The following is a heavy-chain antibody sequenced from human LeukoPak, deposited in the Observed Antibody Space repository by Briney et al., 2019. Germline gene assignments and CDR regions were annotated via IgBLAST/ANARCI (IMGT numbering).Heavy chain of an antibody. D-gene: IGHD5/OR15-5a*01. J-gene: IGHJ4*02. CDR2: ISGGGYSA. V-gene: IGHV3-23*01. CDR1: GVTFTNYA. CDR3: AKDRVVSTVGAPFYFDH. Sequence: PGGSLRLSCAASGVTFTNYAMSWVRQAPGKGLEWVSGISGGGYSAYYADSVNSRFTISRDNSKNMLYLQVDSLRAEDTAVYYCAKDRVVSTVGAPFYFDHWGQGTLVTVSS.